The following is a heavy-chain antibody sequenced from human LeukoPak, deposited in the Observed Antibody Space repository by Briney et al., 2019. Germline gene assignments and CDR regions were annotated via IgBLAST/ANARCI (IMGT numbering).Heavy chain of an antibody. D-gene: IGHD5-24*01. J-gene: IGHJ4*02. Sequence: PGGSLRLSCAASGFTFSSYGMHWVRQAPGKGLEWVAVISYDGSNKYYADSVKGRFTISRDNSKNTLYLQMNSLRAEDTAVYYCAKERSRWLQWADIDYWGQGTLVTVSS. V-gene: IGHV3-30*18. CDR3: AKERSRWLQWADIDY. CDR2: ISYDGSNK. CDR1: GFTFSSYG.